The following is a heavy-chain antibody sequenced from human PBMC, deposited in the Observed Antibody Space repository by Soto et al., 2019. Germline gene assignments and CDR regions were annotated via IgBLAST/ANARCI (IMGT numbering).Heavy chain of an antibody. CDR2: ISYDGSNK. V-gene: IGHV3-30*18. Sequence: QVQLVESGGGVVQPGRSLRLSCAASGFTFSSYGMHWVRQAPGKGLEWVAVISYDGSNKYYAYSVKGRFTSSRDNSKNTLYLQMNSLRAGVTAVYYCAKPTRGTTVSSWFDPWGQGTLVSVSS. D-gene: IGHD4-17*01. CDR1: GFTFSSYG. CDR3: AKPTRGTTVSSWFDP. J-gene: IGHJ5*02.